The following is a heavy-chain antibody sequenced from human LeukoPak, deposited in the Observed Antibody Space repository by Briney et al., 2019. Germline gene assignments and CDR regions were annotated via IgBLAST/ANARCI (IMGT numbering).Heavy chain of an antibody. J-gene: IGHJ5*02. V-gene: IGHV4-59*01. CDR2: INHSGST. CDR3: AREGIVGATLEKSGFDP. D-gene: IGHD1-26*01. Sequence: PSETLSLTCTVSGGSISSYYWSWIRQPPGKGLEWIGEINHSGSTNYNPSLKSRVTISVDTSKNQFSLKLSSVTAADTAVYYCAREGIVGATLEKSGFDPWGQGTLVTVSS. CDR1: GGSISSYY.